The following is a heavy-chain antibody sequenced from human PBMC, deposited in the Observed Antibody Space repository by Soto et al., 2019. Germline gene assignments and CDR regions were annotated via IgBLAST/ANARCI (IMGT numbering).Heavy chain of an antibody. CDR1: GFTFSSYW. CDR2: INSDGSST. CDR3: ATNPDARYDSLEEYFEY. Sequence: PGGSLRLSCAASGFTFSSYWMHWVRQAPGKGLVWVSRINSDGSSTSYADSVKGRFTISRDNAKNTLYLQMNSLRAEDTAVYYCATNPDARYDSLEEYFEYWGQGTLVTVSS. D-gene: IGHD3-22*01. J-gene: IGHJ4*02. V-gene: IGHV3-74*01.